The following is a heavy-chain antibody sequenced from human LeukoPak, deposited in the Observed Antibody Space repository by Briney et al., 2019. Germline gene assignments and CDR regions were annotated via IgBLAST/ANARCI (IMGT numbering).Heavy chain of an antibody. CDR2: ISGSGGST. V-gene: IGHV3-23*01. Sequence: GGSLRLSCAASGFTFSSYDMHWVRQATGKGLEWVSAISGSGGSTYYADSVKGRFTISRDNSKNTLYLQMNSLRAEDTAVYYCVVNTGSYYRYGYFQHWGQGTLVTVSS. CDR1: GFTFSSYD. CDR3: VVNTGSYYRYGYFQH. J-gene: IGHJ1*01. D-gene: IGHD3-10*01.